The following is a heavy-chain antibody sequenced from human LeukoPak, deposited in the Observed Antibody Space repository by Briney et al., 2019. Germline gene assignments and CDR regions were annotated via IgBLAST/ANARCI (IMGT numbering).Heavy chain of an antibody. CDR3: AREIIQLPGYFDY. V-gene: IGHV3-53*01. J-gene: IGHJ4*02. CDR2: IYSGGST. D-gene: IGHD5-18*01. CDR1: GFTVSSNY. Sequence: GGSLRLSCAASGFTVSSNYMSWVRQAPGKGLEWVSVIYSGGSTYYTDSVKGRFTISRDNSKTTLYLQMNSLRAEDTAVYYCAREIIQLPGYFDYWGQGTLVTVSS.